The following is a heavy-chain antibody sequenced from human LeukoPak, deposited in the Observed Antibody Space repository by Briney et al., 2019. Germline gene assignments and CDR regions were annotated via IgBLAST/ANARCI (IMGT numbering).Heavy chain of an antibody. V-gene: IGHV3-21*06. Sequence: GGSLRLSCAASGFTFSSYGMHWVRQAPGKGLEWVSCISSSSSYIYYADSVKGRFTISRYNAKNSLYLQMNSLRAEDTAVYYCVRDDILTGYPTPFDYWGQGTLVTVSS. CDR2: ISSSSSYI. CDR1: GFTFSSYG. D-gene: IGHD3-9*01. J-gene: IGHJ4*02. CDR3: VRDDILTGYPTPFDY.